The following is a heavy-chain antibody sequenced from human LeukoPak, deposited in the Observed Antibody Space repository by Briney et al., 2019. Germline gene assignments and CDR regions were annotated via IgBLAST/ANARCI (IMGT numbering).Heavy chain of an antibody. Sequence: PSETLSLTCTVSGGSISSYYWSWIRQPAGKGLEWIGRIYTSGSTNYNPSLKSRVTMSVDTSKNQFSLKLSSMTAADTAVYYCARDMRSSSFYYYYGMDVWGQGTTVTVSS. CDR2: IYTSGST. V-gene: IGHV4-4*07. D-gene: IGHD6-6*01. CDR3: ARDMRSSSFYYYYGMDV. CDR1: GGSISSYY. J-gene: IGHJ6*02.